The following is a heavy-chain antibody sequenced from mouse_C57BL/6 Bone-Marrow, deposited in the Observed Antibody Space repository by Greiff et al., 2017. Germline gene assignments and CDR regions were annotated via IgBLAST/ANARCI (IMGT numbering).Heavy chain of an antibody. D-gene: IGHD1-2*01. CDR3: ARSFTATRRWFAY. CDR2: IDPSDSYT. V-gene: IGHV1-59*01. Sequence: VQLQQPGAELVRPGTSVKLSCKASGYTFTSYWMHWVKQRPGQGLEWIGVIDPSDSYTNYNQKFKGKATLTVDTSSSTAYMQLSSLTSEDSAVYYCARSFTATRRWFAYWGQGTLVTVSA. CDR1: GYTFTSYW. J-gene: IGHJ3*01.